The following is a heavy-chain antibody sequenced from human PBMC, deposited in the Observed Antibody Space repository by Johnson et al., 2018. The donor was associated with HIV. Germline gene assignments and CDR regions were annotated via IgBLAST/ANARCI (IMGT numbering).Heavy chain of an antibody. V-gene: IGHV3-11*04. CDR3: ARDLAALNAFDI. J-gene: IGHJ3*02. Sequence: QVQVVESGGGLVQPGGSLRLSCAASGFTFSDYYMSWIRQAPWKGLEWVSYISSSGSTIYYADSVMGRFTISRDNAKNSLYLQMNSLRAEDTAVYYCARDLAALNAFDIWGQGTMVTVSS. CDR1: GFTFSDYY. CDR2: ISSSGSTI. D-gene: IGHD2-15*01.